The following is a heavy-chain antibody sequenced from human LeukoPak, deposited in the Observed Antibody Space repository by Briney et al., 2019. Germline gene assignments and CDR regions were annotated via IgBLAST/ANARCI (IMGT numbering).Heavy chain of an antibody. CDR3: ARREVGPNNDAFDI. V-gene: IGHV3-48*01. D-gene: IGHD1-26*01. J-gene: IGHJ3*02. CDR1: GFTFSSYS. Sequence: PGGSLRLSCAASGFTFSSYSMNWVRQAPGKGLEWVSYISSSSSTIYYADSVKGRFTISRDNAKNSLYLQMNSLRAEDTAVYYCARREVGPNNDAFDIWGQGTMVTVSS. CDR2: ISSSSSTI.